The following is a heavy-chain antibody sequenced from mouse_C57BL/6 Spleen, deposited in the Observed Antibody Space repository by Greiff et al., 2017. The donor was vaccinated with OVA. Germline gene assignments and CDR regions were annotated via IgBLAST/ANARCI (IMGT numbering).Heavy chain of an antibody. D-gene: IGHD1-1*01. V-gene: IGHV1-69*01. CDR1: GYTFTSYW. CDR2: IDPSDSYT. J-gene: IGHJ3*01. Sequence: QVQLKQPGAELVMPGASVKLSCKASGYTFTSYWMHWVKQRPGQGLEWIGEIDPSDSYTNYNQKFKGKSTLTVDKSSSTAYMQLSSLTSEDSAVYYCARSADYGSSPWFAYWGQGTLVTVSA. CDR3: ARSADYGSSPWFAY.